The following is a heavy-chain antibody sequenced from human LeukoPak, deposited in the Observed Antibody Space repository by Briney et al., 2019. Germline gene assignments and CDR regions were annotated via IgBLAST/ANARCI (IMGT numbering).Heavy chain of an antibody. D-gene: IGHD3-10*01. CDR3: ARDRGFGELPDY. CDR1: GFTFDDYG. Sequence: GGSLRLSCAASGFTFDDYGMSWVRQAPGKGLKWVSGINWNGGSTGYADSVKGRFTISRDNAKNSLYLQMNSLRAEDTSLYHCARDRGFGELPDYWGEGRMVAVSS. CDR2: INWNGGST. J-gene: IGHJ4*02. V-gene: IGHV3-20*01.